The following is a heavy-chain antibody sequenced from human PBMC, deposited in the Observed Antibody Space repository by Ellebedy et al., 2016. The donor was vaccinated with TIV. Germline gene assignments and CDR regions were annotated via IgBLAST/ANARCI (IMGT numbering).Heavy chain of an antibody. CDR2: FDPEDGET. CDR3: ATPSGMQQLVQYRYYGMDV. J-gene: IGHJ6*02. CDR1: GYTLTELS. V-gene: IGHV1-24*01. Sequence: ASVKVSXXVSGYTLTELSMHWVRQAPGKGLEWMGGFDPEDGETIYAQKFQGRVTMTEDTSTDTAYMELSSLRSEDTAVYYCATPSGMQQLVQYRYYGMDVWGQGTTVTVSS. D-gene: IGHD6-13*01.